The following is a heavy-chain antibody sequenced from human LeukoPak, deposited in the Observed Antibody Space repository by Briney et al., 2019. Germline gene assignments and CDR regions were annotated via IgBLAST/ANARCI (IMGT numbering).Heavy chain of an antibody. V-gene: IGHV4-31*03. D-gene: IGHD3-3*01. CDR3: ARVSVTYYDFWSGYINWFDP. Sequence: SETLSLTCTVSGGSISSGGYYWSWIRQHPGKGLEWIGYIYYSGSTYYNPSLKSRVTIPVDTSKNQFSLKLSSVTAADTAVYYCARVSVTYYDFWSGYINWFDPWGQGTLVTVSS. J-gene: IGHJ5*02. CDR2: IYYSGST. CDR1: GGSISSGGYY.